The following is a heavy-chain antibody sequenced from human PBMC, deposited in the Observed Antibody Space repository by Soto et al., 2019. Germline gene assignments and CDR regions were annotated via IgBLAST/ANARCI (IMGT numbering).Heavy chain of an antibody. Sequence: VQLVESGGGVVQPGRSLRLSCAASGFTFSDYAMNWVRQAPGKGLEWVAVVSHDGRNTHYADSGKGRFTISRDSSKNTVSLEMTSLRAEETAVYYCAKGGRHWLVTSDFNYWGQGALVTVSS. CDR1: GFTFSDYA. D-gene: IGHD6-19*01. CDR3: AKGGRHWLVTSDFNY. V-gene: IGHV3-30*18. J-gene: IGHJ4*02. CDR2: VSHDGRNT.